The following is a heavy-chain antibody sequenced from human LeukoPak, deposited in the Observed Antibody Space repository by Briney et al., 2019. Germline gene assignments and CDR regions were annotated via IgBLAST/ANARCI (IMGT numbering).Heavy chain of an antibody. CDR2: IYYSGST. D-gene: IGHD2-2*01. CDR1: GGFISSYY. V-gene: IGHV4-59*01. J-gene: IGHJ4*02. Sequence: SETLSLTCTVSGGFISSYYWSWIRQPPGKGLEWIGYIYYSGSTNYNPSLKSRVTISVDTSKNQFSLKLSSVTAADTAVYYCARTPQLLKPAYYFDYWGQGTLVTVSS. CDR3: ARTPQLLKPAYYFDY.